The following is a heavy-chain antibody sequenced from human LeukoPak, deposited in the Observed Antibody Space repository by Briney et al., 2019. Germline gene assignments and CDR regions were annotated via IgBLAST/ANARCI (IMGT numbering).Heavy chain of an antibody. V-gene: IGHV3-21*01. D-gene: IGHD6-13*01. Sequence: GGSLRLSCAASGFTFSSYSMNCVRQAPGKGLEWVSSISSSSSYIYYADSVKGRYTISRDNAKRSLYLQMRSLRAEDTAVYYCARDKAVRGQQLGGDYYYYYMDVWGKGTTVTVSS. J-gene: IGHJ6*03. CDR1: GFTFSSYS. CDR2: ISSSSSYI. CDR3: ARDKAVRGQQLGGDYYYYYMDV.